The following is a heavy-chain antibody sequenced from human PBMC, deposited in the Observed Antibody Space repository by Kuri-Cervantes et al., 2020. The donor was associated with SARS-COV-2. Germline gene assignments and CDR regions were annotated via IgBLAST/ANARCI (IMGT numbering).Heavy chain of an antibody. CDR2: ISSRGGVT. V-gene: IGHV3-64*02. J-gene: IGHJ6*03. D-gene: IGHD2-2*01. CDR1: GFSFLSYA. Sequence: GRSLKISCAAYGFSFLSYAIHWVRQAPGKGLEYVSGISSRGGVTYYADSGKGRFAISRDNSKNTLYLQMDRLRAEDTALYYCASPRGYCTSTNCHMHVWGKGTTVTVSS. CDR3: ASPRGYCTSTNCHMHV.